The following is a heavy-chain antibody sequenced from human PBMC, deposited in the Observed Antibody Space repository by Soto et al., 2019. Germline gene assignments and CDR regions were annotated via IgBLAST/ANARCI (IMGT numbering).Heavy chain of an antibody. V-gene: IGHV4-39*01. J-gene: IGHJ6*02. Sequence: SETLSLTCTVSGGSISSSSYYWGWIRQPPGKGLEWIGSIYYSGSTYYNPSLKSRVTISVDTSKNQFSLKLSSVTAADTAVYYCARHADYYGMDVWGQGTTVTVSS. CDR2: IYYSGST. CDR3: ARHADYYGMDV. CDR1: GGSISSSSYY.